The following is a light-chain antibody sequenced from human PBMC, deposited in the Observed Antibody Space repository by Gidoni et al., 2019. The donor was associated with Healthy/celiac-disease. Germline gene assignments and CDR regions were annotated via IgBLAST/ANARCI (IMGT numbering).Light chain of an antibody. CDR1: PNIRNY. CDR2: AAT. V-gene: IGKV1-39*01. Sequence: QMTQSPSSLSASVGDRVTITCRTSPNIRNYLNWYQQKPGTATKLLIYAATSLQSGAPSRFSGSGSRTEFTLTISRLQPEDFATYYCQQSYSTPYTFGQGSKLEIK. J-gene: IGKJ2*01. CDR3: QQSYSTPYT.